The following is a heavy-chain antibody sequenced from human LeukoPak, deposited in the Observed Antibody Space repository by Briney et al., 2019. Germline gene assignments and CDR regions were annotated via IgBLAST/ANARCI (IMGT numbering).Heavy chain of an antibody. CDR1: GGSISSGNYY. J-gene: IGHJ4*02. D-gene: IGHD3-16*01. Sequence: SETLSITCTVPGGSISSGNYYWSWIRQPSRKRLAWIGRVYTYGNTNYNPSLKSRVTISIDTSRNQFSLKLSSVTAADTAVYYCARLLIYTPCFDYWSQGTLVTVSS. V-gene: IGHV4-61*02. CDR3: ARLLIYTPCFDY. CDR2: VYTYGNT.